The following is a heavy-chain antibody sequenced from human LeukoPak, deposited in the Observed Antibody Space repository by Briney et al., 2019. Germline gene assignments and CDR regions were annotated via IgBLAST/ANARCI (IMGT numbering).Heavy chain of an antibody. J-gene: IGHJ4*02. Sequence: SETLSLTCTVSGGSISSSSYYWGWIRQPPGKGLEWIGSIYYSGSTYYNPSLKSRVTISVDTSKNQFSLKLSSVTAADTAVYYCARHYPRYYYDSSGHLTQFDYWGQGTLVTVSS. V-gene: IGHV4-39*01. D-gene: IGHD3-22*01. CDR2: IYYSGST. CDR3: ARHYPRYYYDSSGHLTQFDY. CDR1: GGSISSSSYY.